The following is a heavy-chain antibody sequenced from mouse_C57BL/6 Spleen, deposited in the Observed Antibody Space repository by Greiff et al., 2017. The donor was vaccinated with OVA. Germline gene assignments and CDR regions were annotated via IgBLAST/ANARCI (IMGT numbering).Heavy chain of an antibody. D-gene: IGHD1-1*01. CDR2: ISDGGSYT. J-gene: IGHJ4*01. V-gene: IGHV5-4*01. Sequence: VQLKESGGGLVKPGGSLKLSCAASGFTFSSYAMSWVRQTPEKRLEWVATISDGGSYTYYPDNVKGRFTISRDNAKNNLYLQMSNLKSEDTAMYYGARDADYYGSSYAMDYWGQGTSVTVSS. CDR1: GFTFSSYA. CDR3: ARDADYYGSSYAMDY.